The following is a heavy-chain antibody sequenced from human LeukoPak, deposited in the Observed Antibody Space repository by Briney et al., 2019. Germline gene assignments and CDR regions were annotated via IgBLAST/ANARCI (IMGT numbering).Heavy chain of an antibody. V-gene: IGHV4-59*02. CDR2: FQYSGST. D-gene: IGHD5-12*01. CDR3: ARGSKWLRFTRSAEYFQH. CDR1: GGSVSSDY. J-gene: IGHJ1*01. Sequence: SETLSLTCSVSGGSVSSDYWSWIRQPPGKGLEWIGCFQYSGSTNYNPSLKSRVTISIDTSKNQFSLNLDSVTAADTAVYYCARGSKWLRFTRSAEYFQHWGQGTLVTVSS.